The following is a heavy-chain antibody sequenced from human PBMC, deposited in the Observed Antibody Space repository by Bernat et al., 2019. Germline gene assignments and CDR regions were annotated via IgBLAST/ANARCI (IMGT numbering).Heavy chain of an antibody. Sequence: QVQLQQWGAGLLKPSETLSLTCAVYGGSFSGYYWSWIRQPPGKGLEWIGEINHSGSTNYNPSLKSRVTISVDTSKNQFSLKLSSVTAADTAVYYCARGRGCGGSCYSGLYYYYGMDVWGQGTTVTVSS. CDR3: ARGRGCGGSCYSGLYYYYGMDV. V-gene: IGHV4-34*01. CDR1: GGSFSGYY. CDR2: INHSGST. D-gene: IGHD2-15*01. J-gene: IGHJ6*02.